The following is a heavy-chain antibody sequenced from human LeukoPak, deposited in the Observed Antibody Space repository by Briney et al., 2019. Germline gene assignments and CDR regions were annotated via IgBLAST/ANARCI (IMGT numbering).Heavy chain of an antibody. V-gene: IGHV1-2*02. Sequence: ASVKVPCKASGYTFTGYYMHWVRQAPGQGLEWMGWINPNSGGTNYAQKFQGRVTMTRDTSISTAYMELSRLRSDNTAVYYCARCAVPAAKIGRGNWFDPWGQGTLVTVSS. J-gene: IGHJ5*02. D-gene: IGHD2-2*01. CDR2: INPNSGGT. CDR3: ARCAVPAAKIGRGNWFDP. CDR1: GYTFTGYY.